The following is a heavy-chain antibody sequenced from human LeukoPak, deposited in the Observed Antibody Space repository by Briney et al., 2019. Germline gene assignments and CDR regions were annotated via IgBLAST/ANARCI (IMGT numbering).Heavy chain of an antibody. CDR1: GFTFSSYA. Sequence: PGRSLRLSCAASGFTFSSYAMHWVRQAPGKGLEWVAVISYDGSNKYYADSVKGRFTISRDNSKNTLYLQMNSLRAEDTAVYYCAKENRLELQAYYYYGMDVWGQGTTVTVSS. CDR3: AKENRLELQAYYYYGMDV. J-gene: IGHJ6*02. CDR2: ISYDGSNK. V-gene: IGHV3-30*04. D-gene: IGHD1-26*01.